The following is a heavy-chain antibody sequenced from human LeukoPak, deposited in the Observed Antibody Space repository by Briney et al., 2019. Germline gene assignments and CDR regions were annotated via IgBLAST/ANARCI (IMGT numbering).Heavy chain of an antibody. CDR3: AKECGGGCSDDY. CDR2: ILFDGSNK. D-gene: IGHD2-21*02. Sequence: PGGSLRLSCAASGFTFSAYGMHWVRRAPGKGLEWVAFILFDGSNKYYADSVKGRFTISRDNSKNTLYLQMNSLRLEDTAVFYCAKECGGGCSDDYWGQGTLVTVSS. V-gene: IGHV3-30*02. CDR1: GFTFSAYG. J-gene: IGHJ4*02.